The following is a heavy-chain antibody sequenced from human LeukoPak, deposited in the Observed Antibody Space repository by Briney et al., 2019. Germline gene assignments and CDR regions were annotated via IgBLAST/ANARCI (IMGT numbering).Heavy chain of an antibody. CDR1: GFTLSNYL. CDR3: ATVFRAAAGTVYYYYYYMDV. D-gene: IGHD6-13*01. J-gene: IGHJ6*03. Sequence: GSLRLSCAASGFTLSNYLMHWVRQAPGKGLVWVSRISGEGVSKTYADSVKGRFTISRDNEKNTLYLQMNSLRAEDTAVYYCATVFRAAAGTVYYYYYYMDVWGKGTTVTVSS. CDR2: ISGEGVSK. V-gene: IGHV3-74*01.